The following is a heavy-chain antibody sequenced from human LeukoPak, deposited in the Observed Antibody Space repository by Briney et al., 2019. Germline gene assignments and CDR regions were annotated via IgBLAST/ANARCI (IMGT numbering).Heavy chain of an antibody. CDR1: GGSISSSSYY. J-gene: IGHJ3*02. D-gene: IGHD6-19*01. CDR2: IYYSGST. V-gene: IGHV4-39*02. Sequence: SEALSLTCTVSGGSISSSSYYWGWIRQPPGTGLEWVGSIYYSGSTYYNPSLKSRVTISVDTSKNQFSLKLSSVTAADTAVYYCARDRSGWRAFDIWGQGTMVTVSS. CDR3: ARDRSGWRAFDI.